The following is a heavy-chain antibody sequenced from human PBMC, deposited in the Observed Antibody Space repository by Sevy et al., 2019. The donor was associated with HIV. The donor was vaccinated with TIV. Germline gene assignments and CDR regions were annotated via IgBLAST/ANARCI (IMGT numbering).Heavy chain of an antibody. V-gene: IGHV3-7*01. D-gene: IGHD3-3*01. CDR3: ARDHWGGIFGVVTLGGYYYYGMDV. CDR1: GFTFSSYW. J-gene: IGHJ6*02. CDR2: IKQDGSEK. Sequence: GGSLRLSCAASGFTFSSYWMSWVRQAPGKGLEWVANIKQDGSEKYYVDSVKGRFTISRDNAKNSLYLQMNSLRAEDTAVYYCARDHWGGIFGVVTLGGYYYYGMDVWGQGTTVTVSS.